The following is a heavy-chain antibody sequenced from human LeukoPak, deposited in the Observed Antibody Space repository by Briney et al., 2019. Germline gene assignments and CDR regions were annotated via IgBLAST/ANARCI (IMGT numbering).Heavy chain of an antibody. D-gene: IGHD3-22*01. CDR3: AKRGNYYDGGGFDY. CDR1: GFTVSSNY. Sequence: GGSLRLSCAASGFTVSSNYMSWVRQAPGKGLEWVSVISGSGGSTYYADSVKGRFTISRDNSKNTLYLQMNSLRAEDTAVYYCAKRGNYYDGGGFDYWGQGTLVTVSS. V-gene: IGHV3-23*01. J-gene: IGHJ4*02. CDR2: ISGSGGST.